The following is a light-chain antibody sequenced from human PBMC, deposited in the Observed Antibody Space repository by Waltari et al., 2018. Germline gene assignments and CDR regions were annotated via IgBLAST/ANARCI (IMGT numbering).Light chain of an antibody. Sequence: EIVLTQSPATPSLSPGDSAALSCRASQSVSSYLAWYQQKPGQAPRLLIYDASNRATGIPARFGGYGSGTDFSLTISSLEPEDFAVYYCQQRASWPVTFGQGTRQEIK. J-gene: IGKJ5*01. CDR2: DAS. V-gene: IGKV3-11*01. CDR1: QSVSSY. CDR3: QQRASWPVT.